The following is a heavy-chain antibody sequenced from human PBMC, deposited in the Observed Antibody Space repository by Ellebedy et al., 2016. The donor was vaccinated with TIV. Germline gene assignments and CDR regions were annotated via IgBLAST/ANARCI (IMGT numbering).Heavy chain of an antibody. V-gene: IGHV1-46*01. CDR3: ARTVAGPYEAFAI. J-gene: IGHJ3*02. CDR1: GYSFTDYY. Sequence: AASVKVSCKASGYSFTDYYMHWVRQAPGQGLEWMGIMNPSGGNTLYAEKVQGRVTMTRDTSTTTIYMELSRLTSEDTAVYYCARTVAGPYEAFAIWGQGTMVTVSS. CDR2: MNPSGGNT. D-gene: IGHD6-19*01.